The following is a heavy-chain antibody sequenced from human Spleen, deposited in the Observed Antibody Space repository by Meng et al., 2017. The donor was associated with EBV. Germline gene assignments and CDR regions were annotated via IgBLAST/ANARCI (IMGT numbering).Heavy chain of an antibody. J-gene: IGHJ5*01. D-gene: IGHD5-12*01. CDR1: GGSISSVDYY. V-gene: IGHV4-61*08. CDR3: ARAPYSAYVVDRFDS. Sequence: QGQLQESGPGLVKPSETLSLTCTVSGGSISSVDYYWNWIRQPPGKGLEWIGYIYHSGSTNYNPSLKSRVTISVDTSKNQFSLNMRSVTAADTAVYYCARAPYSAYVVDRFDSWGQGTLVTVSS. CDR2: IYHSGST.